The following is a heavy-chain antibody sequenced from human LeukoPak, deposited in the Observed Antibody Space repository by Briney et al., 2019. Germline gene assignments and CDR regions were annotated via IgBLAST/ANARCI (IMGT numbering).Heavy chain of an antibody. CDR2: IYHSGST. J-gene: IGHJ4*02. CDR1: GGSISSGGYY. V-gene: IGHV4-30-2*01. CDR3: AREDFGVVIIDY. Sequence: NPSQTLSLTCTVSGGSISSGGYYWSWIRQPPGKGLEWIGYIYHSGSTYYNPSLKSRVTISVDRSKNQFSLKLSSVTAADTAVYYCAREDFGVVIIDYWGQGTLVTVSS. D-gene: IGHD3-3*01.